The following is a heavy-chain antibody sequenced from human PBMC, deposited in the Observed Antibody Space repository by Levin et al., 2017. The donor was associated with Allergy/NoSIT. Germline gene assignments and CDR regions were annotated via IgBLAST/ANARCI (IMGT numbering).Heavy chain of an antibody. D-gene: IGHD3-16*01. Sequence: SGPTLVKPTQTLTLTCTFSGFSLTTSTVGVGWIRQPPGEALEWLALIYWDDDKRYSPSLKSRLTITKDTSKNQVVLIMTNMDPVDTATYYCAHIMITYGGFVSEDAFDSWGQGTTVTVSS. CDR2: IYWDDDK. CDR3: AHIMITYGGFVSEDAFDS. J-gene: IGHJ3*02. V-gene: IGHV2-5*02. CDR1: GFSLTTSTVG.